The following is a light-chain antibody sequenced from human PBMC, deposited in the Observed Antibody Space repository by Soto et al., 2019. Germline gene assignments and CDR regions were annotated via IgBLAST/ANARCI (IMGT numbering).Light chain of an antibody. J-gene: IGKJ3*01. V-gene: IGKV3-15*01. CDR3: QQDNNWPPAIT. CDR2: GAS. Sequence: ETLMTQSPATLSVSPGERATLSCRASQSVSTNLAWFQQQPGQAPRLLIYGASTRATGIPARFSGSGSGTDSTLTISSPQSEDFAVYYCQQDNNWPPAITFGPGTKVDIK. CDR1: QSVSTN.